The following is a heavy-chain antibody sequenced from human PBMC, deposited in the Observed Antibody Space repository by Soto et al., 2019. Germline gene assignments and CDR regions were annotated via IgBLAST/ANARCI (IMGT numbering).Heavy chain of an antibody. CDR2: IIPIFGTA. J-gene: IGHJ5*02. CDR1: GGTFSSYA. Sequence: VASVKVSCKASGGTFSSYAISWVRQAPGQGLEWMGGIIPIFGTANYAQKFQGRVTITADESTSTAYMELSSLRSEDTAVYYCAARSYYYDSSGYLTKSSNWFDPWGQGTLVTVS. D-gene: IGHD3-22*01. V-gene: IGHV1-69*13. CDR3: AARSYYYDSSGYLTKSSNWFDP.